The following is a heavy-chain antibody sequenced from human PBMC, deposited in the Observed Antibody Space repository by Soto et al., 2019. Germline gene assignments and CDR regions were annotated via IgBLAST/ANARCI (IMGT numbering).Heavy chain of an antibody. V-gene: IGHV3-23*01. CDR3: AKIPSLLVGNYFDY. Sequence: GGSLRLSCAASGFTFSSYAMTWVRQAPGKGLEWVSTISASGGSTYYADSVKGRFTISRDNSKNTLYMQMTSLRSEDTAVYYCAKIPSLLVGNYFDYWGQGTLGTVSS. CDR2: ISASGGST. J-gene: IGHJ4*02. CDR1: GFTFSSYA. D-gene: IGHD6-6*01.